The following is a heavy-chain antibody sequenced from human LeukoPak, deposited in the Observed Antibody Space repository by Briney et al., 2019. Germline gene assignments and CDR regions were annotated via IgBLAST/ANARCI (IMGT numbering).Heavy chain of an antibody. D-gene: IGHD4-23*01. CDR2: IYYSGST. Sequence: SETLSLTCTVSGGSISSYYWSWIRQPPGKGLEWIGYIYYSGSTNYNPSLKSRVTISVDTSKNQFSLKLSSVTAADTAVYYCARDHVGDYGGNSFPAFDYWGPGTLVTVSS. J-gene: IGHJ4*02. CDR3: ARDHVGDYGGNSFPAFDY. CDR1: GGSISSYY. V-gene: IGHV4-59*01.